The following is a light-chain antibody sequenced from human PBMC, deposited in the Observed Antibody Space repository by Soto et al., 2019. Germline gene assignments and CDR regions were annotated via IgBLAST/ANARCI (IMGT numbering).Light chain of an antibody. V-gene: IGLV2-14*01. CDR1: SSDVGGYNY. J-gene: IGLJ2*01. CDR3: SSYTSSNTLVV. Sequence: QSALTQPASVPGSPGQSITISCTGTSSDVGGYNYVSWYQQHPGKAPKLMIYEVSNRPSGVSNRFSGSKSGNTASLTISGLQAEDEADYYCSSYTSSNTLVVFGGGTKVTVL. CDR2: EVS.